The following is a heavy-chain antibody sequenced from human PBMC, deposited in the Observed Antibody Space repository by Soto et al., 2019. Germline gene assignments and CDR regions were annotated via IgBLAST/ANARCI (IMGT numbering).Heavy chain of an antibody. J-gene: IGHJ3*02. CDR3: AREYSYGSHDAFDI. D-gene: IGHD5-18*01. CDR2: IYSGGTT. CDR1: GFTVSSTNY. V-gene: IGHV3-53*01. Sequence: GGSLRLSCVVSGFTVSSTNYMSWVRQAPGKGLEWVSVIYSGGTTFYADSVKGRFTISRDNSKNTLYLQMNSLRVEDTAVYYCAREYSYGSHDAFDIWGQGTMVTVSS.